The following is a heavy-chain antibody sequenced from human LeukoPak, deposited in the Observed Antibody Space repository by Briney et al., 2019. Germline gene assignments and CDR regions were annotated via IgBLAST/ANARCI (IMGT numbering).Heavy chain of an antibody. D-gene: IGHD3-22*01. CDR1: GYTFTRHY. J-gene: IGHJ4*02. CDR3: ARAGPYDYYDSSGHDY. Sequence: ASVKVSCRSSGYTFTRHYLHWVRQAPGQRLEWVGLINPTGTSSWSAQKFQGRVTMTRDTSISTAYMELSRLRSDDTAVYYCARAGPYDYYDSSGHDYWGQGTLVTVSS. CDR2: INPTGTSS. V-gene: IGHV1-46*01.